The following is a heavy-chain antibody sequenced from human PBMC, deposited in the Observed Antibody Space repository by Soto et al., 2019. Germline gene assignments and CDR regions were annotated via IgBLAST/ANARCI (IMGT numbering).Heavy chain of an antibody. V-gene: IGHV4-34*01. CDR2: INHSGST. Sequence: SETLSLTCAVYGGSFSGYYWSWIRQPPGKGLEWIGEINHSGSTNYNPSLKSRVTISVGTSKNQFSLKLSSVTAADTAVYYCARGTKSSSDLHYYYYYGMDVWSQGTTVTVSS. CDR1: GGSFSGYY. D-gene: IGHD6-6*01. J-gene: IGHJ6*02. CDR3: ARGTKSSSDLHYYYYYGMDV.